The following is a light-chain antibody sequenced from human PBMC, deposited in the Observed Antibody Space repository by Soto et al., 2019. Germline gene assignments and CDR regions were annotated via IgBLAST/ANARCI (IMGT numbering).Light chain of an antibody. CDR1: QEINNY. CDR3: QTSTTAPWA. J-gene: IGKJ1*01. V-gene: IGKV1-27*01. Sequence: DFQMTQSPSSLSASVGDRVIITCRASQEINNYLAWYQQKPGRAPNLLIYAASTLQSGVPSRFSGSGSGTDFTLHVSSLQPEDDATYYCQTSTTAPWAFGPGTKVEIK. CDR2: AAS.